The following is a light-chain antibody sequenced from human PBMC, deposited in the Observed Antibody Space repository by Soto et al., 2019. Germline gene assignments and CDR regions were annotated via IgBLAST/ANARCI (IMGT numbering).Light chain of an antibody. V-gene: IGLV2-23*02. CDR1: SSDVGSYNF. J-gene: IGLJ1*01. CDR2: EVS. CDR3: CSYAGSSTHV. Sequence: QSALTQPASVSGSPGQSITNSCTGTSSDVGSYNFVSWYQQHPGNAPKLMIYEVSKRPSGVSNRFSGSKSGNTASLTISGLRAEDEADYYCCSYAGSSTHVFGTGTKLTVL.